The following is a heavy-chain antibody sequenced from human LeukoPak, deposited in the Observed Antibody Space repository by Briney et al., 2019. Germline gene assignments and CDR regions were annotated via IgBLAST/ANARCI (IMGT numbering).Heavy chain of an antibody. D-gene: IGHD2-2*01. CDR3: ARDQDCSSTSCSAGNWFDP. Sequence: GGSLRLSCAASGFTFSSYAMHWVRQAPGKGLEWVAVISYDGSNKYYADSVKGRFTISRDNSKNTLYLQMNSLRAEDTAVYYCARDQDCSSTSCSAGNWFDPWGQGTLVTVSS. V-gene: IGHV3-30-3*01. CDR2: ISYDGSNK. CDR1: GFTFSSYA. J-gene: IGHJ5*02.